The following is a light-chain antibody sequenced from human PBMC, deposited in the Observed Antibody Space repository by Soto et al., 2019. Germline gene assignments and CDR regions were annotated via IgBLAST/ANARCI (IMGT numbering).Light chain of an antibody. CDR3: LQRADWPKIT. J-gene: IGKJ5*01. CDR1: QSISNW. V-gene: IGKV1-5*01. CDR2: HAS. Sequence: DIHMTLSPSTLSASVGDRVVITCRASQSISNWLAWYQQKPGTAPKLLIYHASTLESGVPSRFSGSGSGTEFTLTISSLEPEDFGIFYCLQRADWPKITFGQGTRLEI.